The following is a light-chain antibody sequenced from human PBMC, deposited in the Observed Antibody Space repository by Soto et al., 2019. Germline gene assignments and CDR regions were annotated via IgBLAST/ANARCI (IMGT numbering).Light chain of an antibody. V-gene: IGKV1-6*02. CDR1: QDIRND. CDR3: LQDYTFPYT. J-gene: IGKJ2*01. CDR2: AAS. Sequence: AIQMTQSPSFLSAPVGDRVTISCRAIQDIRNDLGWYKIRPGKAPQLLIYAASSLQPGVPSRFSGRGSATDFTLTITSLQPEDFATYYCLQDYTFPYTFGQGTKVDIK.